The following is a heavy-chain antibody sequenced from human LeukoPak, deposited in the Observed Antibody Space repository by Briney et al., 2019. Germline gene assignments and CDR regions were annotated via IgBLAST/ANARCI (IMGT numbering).Heavy chain of an antibody. D-gene: IGHD3-22*01. V-gene: IGHV3-74*01. CDR1: GFTFDDYG. CDR3: AGESRPASGYWVY. CDR2: INSDGSST. J-gene: IGHJ4*02. Sequence: GGSLRLSCAASGFTFDDYGMSWVRQAPGKGLVWVSRINSDGSSTSYADSVKGRFTISRDNAKNTLYLQMNSLRAEDTAVYYCAGESRPASGYWVYWGQGTLVTVSS.